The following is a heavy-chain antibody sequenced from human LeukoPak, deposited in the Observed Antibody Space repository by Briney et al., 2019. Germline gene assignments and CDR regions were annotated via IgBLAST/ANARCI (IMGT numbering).Heavy chain of an antibody. Sequence: GASVKVSCKTSGYTFTGYYMHWVRQAPGQGLEWMGWINPNSGGTNSAQKFQGRVTMTRDTSISTAYMELSRLRSDDTAVYYCARAPSDDFWSGYYIRRNYYYYMDVWGKGTTVTVSS. V-gene: IGHV1-2*02. D-gene: IGHD3-3*01. CDR3: ARAPSDDFWSGYYIRRNYYYYMDV. CDR2: INPNSGGT. CDR1: GYTFTGYY. J-gene: IGHJ6*03.